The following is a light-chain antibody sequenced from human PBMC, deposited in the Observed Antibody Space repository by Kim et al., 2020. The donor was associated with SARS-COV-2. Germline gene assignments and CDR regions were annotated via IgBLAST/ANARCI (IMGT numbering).Light chain of an antibody. J-gene: IGKJ5*01. V-gene: IGKV3D-15*01. CDR3: QQYNTWLIT. CDR2: GAS. CDR1: QSVSTT. Sequence: VSPRERATLSVRASQSVSTTLAWYQQQPGQAPRLLIYGASTRATGIPARFSGSGSGTEFTLTISSLQSEDFAVYYCQQYNTWLITFGQGTRLEIK.